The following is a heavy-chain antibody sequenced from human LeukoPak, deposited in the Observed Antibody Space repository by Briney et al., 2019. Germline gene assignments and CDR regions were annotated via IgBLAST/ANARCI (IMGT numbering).Heavy chain of an antibody. J-gene: IGHJ3*02. CDR2: IYYSGST. V-gene: IGHV4-30-4*08. D-gene: IGHD1-26*01. CDR1: GGSFSGYY. CDR3: ARDLASWELGAFDI. Sequence: PSETLSLTCAVYGGSFSGYYLSWIRQPPGKGLEWIGYIYYSGSTYYNPSLKSRVTISVDTSKNQFSLKLSSVTAADTAVYYCARDLASWELGAFDIWGQGTMVTVSS.